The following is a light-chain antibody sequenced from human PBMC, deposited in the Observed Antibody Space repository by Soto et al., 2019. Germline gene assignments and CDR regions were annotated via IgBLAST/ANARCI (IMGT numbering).Light chain of an antibody. V-gene: IGKV3-11*01. J-gene: IGKJ1*01. Sequence: EIVLTQSPATLSLSPGERATLSYRASQSVSSYLAWYQQKPGQAPRLLIYDACNRATGIPARFSGSGSGTDFTLTISSLEPEDFAVYYCQQRSNWPPWTFGQGTKVEIK. CDR1: QSVSSY. CDR2: DAC. CDR3: QQRSNWPPWT.